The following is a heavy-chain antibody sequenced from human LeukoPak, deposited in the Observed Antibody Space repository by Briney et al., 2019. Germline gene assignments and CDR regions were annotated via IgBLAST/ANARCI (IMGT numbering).Heavy chain of an antibody. CDR2: ITDRGSS. CDR3: ARGRGHSSGWGHYYYSLDV. CDR1: GGSFSGYY. D-gene: IGHD6-19*01. J-gene: IGHJ6*02. Sequence: SETLSLTCAVYGGSFSGYYWTWIRQLPGEGLEWIGEITDRGSSNYNPSLRRRVTLSVDTSKSQFSLKVSSVTAADTSVFYCARGRGHSSGWGHYYYSLDVWGQGTTVIVSS. V-gene: IGHV4-34*01.